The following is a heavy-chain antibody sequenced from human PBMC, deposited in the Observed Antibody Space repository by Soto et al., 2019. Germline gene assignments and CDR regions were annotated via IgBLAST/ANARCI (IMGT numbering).Heavy chain of an antibody. V-gene: IGHV3-53*01. J-gene: IGHJ4*02. Sequence: PGGSLRLSCAASGFTVSTNYMGWVRQAPGEGLQWVSVIYSSGITYYADSVKGRFIISRDSSKNTLYLQMDSLRADDTAVYYCARGFGDRIYSCDYWGQGALVTVSS. CDR3: ARGFGDRIYSCDY. D-gene: IGHD3-10*01. CDR1: GFTVSTNY. CDR2: IYSSGIT.